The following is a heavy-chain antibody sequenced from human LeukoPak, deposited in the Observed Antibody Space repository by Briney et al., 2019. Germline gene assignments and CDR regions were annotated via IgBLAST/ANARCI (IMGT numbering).Heavy chain of an antibody. CDR1: GFSFSSYA. CDR3: AKGVESGSFFGY. D-gene: IGHD6-13*01. J-gene: IGHJ4*02. CDR2: ISGSGGGT. V-gene: IGHV3-23*01. Sequence: GGSLRLSCAASGFSFSSYAMSWVCQAPGKGLEWVSVISGSGGGTYYADSVKGRFTISRDNSKNTLSLQMNSLRAEDTAVYYCAKGVESGSFFGYWGQGTLVTVSS.